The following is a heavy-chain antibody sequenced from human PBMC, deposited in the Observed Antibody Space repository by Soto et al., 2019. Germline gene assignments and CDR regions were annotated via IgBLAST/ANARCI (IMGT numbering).Heavy chain of an antibody. V-gene: IGHV3-66*01. CDR3: ASSGPDCSSTSCYLLDSTDY. D-gene: IGHD2-2*01. CDR2: IYSGGST. J-gene: IGHJ4*02. CDR1: GFTVSSNY. Sequence: GGSLRLSCAASGFTVSSNYMSWVRQAPGKGLDWVSVIYSGGSTYYADSVKGRFTISRDNSKNTLYLQMNSLRAEDTAVYYCASSGPDCSSTSCYLLDSTDYWGQGTLVTVSS.